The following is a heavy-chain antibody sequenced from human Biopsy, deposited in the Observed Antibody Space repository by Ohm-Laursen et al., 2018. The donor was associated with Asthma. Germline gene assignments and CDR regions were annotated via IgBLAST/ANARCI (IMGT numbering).Heavy chain of an antibody. Sequence: GSLRLSCTASGFTFTDYWMHWVRQAPGKGLVWVSRINVEGTTTNYADSVKGRFTISRDNSKNTLSLQMNSPTAEDTAVYYCAREGVAGTHIEDWGQGTLVTVSS. D-gene: IGHD6-19*01. J-gene: IGHJ4*02. CDR2: INVEGTTT. CDR3: AREGVAGTHIED. V-gene: IGHV3-74*01. CDR1: GFTFTDYW.